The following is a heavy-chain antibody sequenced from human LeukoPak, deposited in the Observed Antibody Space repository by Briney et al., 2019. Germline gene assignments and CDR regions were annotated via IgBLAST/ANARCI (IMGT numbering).Heavy chain of an antibody. V-gene: IGHV3-11*01. CDR3: AAYYGSGSVIYYRGMDI. Sequence: PGGSLRLSCEASEFTFSDYYMSWIRQAPGKGLEWISYISDSAINTHYADSVKGRFTISRDNAKKLLVLEMKSLRSEDTAVYYCAAYYGSGSVIYYRGMDIWGQGTTVTVSS. J-gene: IGHJ6*02. CDR1: EFTFSDYY. D-gene: IGHD3-10*01. CDR2: ISDSAINT.